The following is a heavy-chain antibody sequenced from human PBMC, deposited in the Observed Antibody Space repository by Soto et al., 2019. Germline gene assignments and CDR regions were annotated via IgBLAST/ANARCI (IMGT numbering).Heavy chain of an antibody. J-gene: IGHJ4*02. V-gene: IGHV3-30*18. D-gene: IGHD6-19*01. CDR3: AKSPKAPARSSGWYYFDY. CDR2: ISYDGSNK. CDR1: GFTFSSYG. Sequence: HPGGSLRLSCAASGFTFSSYGMHWVRQAPGKGLEWVAVISYDGSNKYYADSVKGRFTISRDNSKNTLYLQMNSLRAEDTAVYYCAKSPKAPARSSGWYYFDYWGQGTPVTVSS.